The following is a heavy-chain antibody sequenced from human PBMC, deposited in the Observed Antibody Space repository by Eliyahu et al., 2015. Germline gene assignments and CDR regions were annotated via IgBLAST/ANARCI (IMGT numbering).Heavy chain of an antibody. CDR3: ARDIGDGYNLVGNRFDP. V-gene: IGHV3-74*01. D-gene: IGHD5-24*01. Sequence: EVQLVESGGGLVQPGGSLRPSCVASXFTFXXYXMHWVRQAPGXGLVGVSHIHSDGTTTTYADSVKGRFTISRDNAKNTLYLQMSSLRAEDTAVYYCARDIGDGYNLVGNRFDPWGQGTLVTVSS. J-gene: IGHJ5*02. CDR2: IHSDGTTT. CDR1: XFTFXXYX.